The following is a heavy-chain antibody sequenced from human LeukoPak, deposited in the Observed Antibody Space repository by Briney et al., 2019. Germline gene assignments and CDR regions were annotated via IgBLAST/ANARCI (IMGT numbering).Heavy chain of an antibody. CDR1: GFTFSSYA. D-gene: IGHD3-22*01. J-gene: IGHJ4*02. CDR3: AKDWSFGYYYDSRGAPHFDY. Sequence: PGGSLRLSCAASGFTFSSYAMSWVRHAPGKGLEWVSAISGGGGTTHYADSVKGRFTVSRDNSKNTLYVQMSSLRVEDTAVYYCAKDWSFGYYYDSRGAPHFDYWGQGALVTVSS. CDR2: ISGGGGTT. V-gene: IGHV3-23*01.